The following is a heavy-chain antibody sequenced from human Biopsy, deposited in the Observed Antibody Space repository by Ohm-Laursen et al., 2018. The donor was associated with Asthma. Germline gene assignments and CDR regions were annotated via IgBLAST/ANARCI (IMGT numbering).Heavy chain of an antibody. D-gene: IGHD3-16*02. Sequence: SLRLSCTASGFNLGPYGIHWVRQTPGKGLEWVAIISYDVSHKYYGDSVKGRFTVSRDNSKNKVYLQMNSLRPEDTAVYYCARGDTYSYCCDFWGQGTLVTVSS. CDR2: ISYDVSHK. J-gene: IGHJ4*02. CDR1: GFNLGPYG. V-gene: IGHV3-30*03. CDR3: ARGDTYSYCCDF.